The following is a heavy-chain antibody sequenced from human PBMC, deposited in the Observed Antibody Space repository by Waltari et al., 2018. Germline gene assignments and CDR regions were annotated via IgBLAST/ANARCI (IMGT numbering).Heavy chain of an antibody. V-gene: IGHV1-69*12. D-gene: IGHD3-22*01. CDR1: GGTFSSYA. CDR3: ARVGEYYDRFDP. J-gene: IGHJ5*02. Sequence: QVQLVQSGAEVKQPGSSVKVSCKASGGTFSSYALSWVRQAPGQGLEWMGGIIPIFGTANYAQKFQGRVTITADESTSTAYMELSSLRAEDTAVYYCARVGEYYDRFDPWGQGTLVTVSS. CDR2: IIPIFGTA.